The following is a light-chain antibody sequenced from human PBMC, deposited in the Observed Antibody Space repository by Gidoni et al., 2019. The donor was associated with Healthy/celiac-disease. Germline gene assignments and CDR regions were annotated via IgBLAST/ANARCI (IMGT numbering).Light chain of an antibody. V-gene: IGKV1-39*01. Sequence: DIQMIQSPSSLSASVGDRVTITCRASQSISSYLNWYQQKPGKAPKLLIYAASSLQSGVPSRFSGSGSGTDFTLTISSLQPEDFATYYCQQSNSTLATFGGGTKVEIK. CDR2: AAS. CDR3: QQSNSTLAT. CDR1: QSISSY. J-gene: IGKJ4*01.